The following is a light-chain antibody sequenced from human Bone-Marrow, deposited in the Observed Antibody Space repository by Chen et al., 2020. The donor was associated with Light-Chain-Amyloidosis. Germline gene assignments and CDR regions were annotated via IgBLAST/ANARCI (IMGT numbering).Light chain of an antibody. CDR2: GAS. Sequence: EIVMTQSPAPLSVSPGERATLPCRASQSVSSNLAWYQQTPGQAPRLLIYGASTRATGIPARFSGSGSGTAFTLTISSLQSEDFAVDYCQQYNNWWTFGQGTKVEIK. V-gene: IGKV3-15*01. J-gene: IGKJ1*01. CDR1: QSVSSN. CDR3: QQYNNWWT.